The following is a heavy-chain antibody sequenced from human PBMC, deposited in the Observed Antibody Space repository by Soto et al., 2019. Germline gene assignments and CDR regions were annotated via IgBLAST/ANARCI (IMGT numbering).Heavy chain of an antibody. CDR1: GGSISSGDYY. D-gene: IGHD4-4*01. J-gene: IGHJ4*02. CDR2: IYYSGST. CDR3: AREPQSEVTQYFDY. Sequence: NPSETLSLTCTVSGGSISSGDYYWSWIRQPPGKGLEWIGYIYYSGSTYYNPSLKSRVTISVDTSKNRFSLKLSSVTAADTAVYYCAREPQSEVTQYFDYWGQGTLVTVSS. V-gene: IGHV4-30-4*01.